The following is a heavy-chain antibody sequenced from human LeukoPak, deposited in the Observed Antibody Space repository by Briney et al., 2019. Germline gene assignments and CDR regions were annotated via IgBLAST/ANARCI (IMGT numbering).Heavy chain of an antibody. Sequence: KASETLSLTCTLSGYSISSGYFWGWIRQPPGKGLEWIGSMYHSGTTYYNPSLKSRVTISVDTSKNQFSLKLSSVTAADTAVYSCARGGGIDYYYYYMDVWGKGTTVTVSS. D-gene: IGHD3-10*01. V-gene: IGHV4-38-2*02. J-gene: IGHJ6*03. CDR2: MYHSGTT. CDR1: GYSISSGYF. CDR3: ARGGGIDYYYYYMDV.